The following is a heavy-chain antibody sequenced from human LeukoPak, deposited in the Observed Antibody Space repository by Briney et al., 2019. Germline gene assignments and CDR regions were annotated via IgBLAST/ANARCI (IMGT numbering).Heavy chain of an antibody. D-gene: IGHD2-15*01. CDR3: TGRSYSGALDL. Sequence: GGFWRPSCAASGFAVSSNYMSWDRQAPGKGLEWVSVTYSGGSTYYADSVKGRFTISRDNSKNMLYLQMNSLRAEDTAVYYCTGRSYSGALDLWGRGTLVTVSS. CDR1: GFAVSSNY. J-gene: IGHJ3*01. CDR2: TYSGGST. V-gene: IGHV3-53*01.